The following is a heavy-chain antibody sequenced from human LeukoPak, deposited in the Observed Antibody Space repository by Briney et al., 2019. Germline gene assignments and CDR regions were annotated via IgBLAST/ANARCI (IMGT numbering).Heavy chain of an antibody. V-gene: IGHV3-43*01. J-gene: IGHJ4*02. Sequence: GGPLRLSCAASGFIFDDYTMHWVRQGPGKTLEWVALVSWDGTPYYADSVKGRFTISRDNSKNALYLEMDSLRTDDTAFYYCAKDLTYESSGTVIDNWGQGTLVTVSS. CDR2: VSWDGTP. CDR1: GFIFDDYT. CDR3: AKDLTYESSGTVIDN. D-gene: IGHD3-22*01.